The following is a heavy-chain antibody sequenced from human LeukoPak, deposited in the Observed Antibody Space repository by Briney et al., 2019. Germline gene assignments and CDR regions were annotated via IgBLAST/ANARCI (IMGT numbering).Heavy chain of an antibody. Sequence: GGSLRLSCAASGFTFSSYGMHWVRQAPGKGLEWVSYISSSGSTIYYADSVKGRFTISRDNAKNSLYLQMNSLRAEDTAVYYCAKGGVWFGNSNPWGQGTLVTVSS. V-gene: IGHV3-48*04. J-gene: IGHJ5*02. CDR3: AKGGVWFGNSNP. D-gene: IGHD3-10*01. CDR2: ISSSGSTI. CDR1: GFTFSSYG.